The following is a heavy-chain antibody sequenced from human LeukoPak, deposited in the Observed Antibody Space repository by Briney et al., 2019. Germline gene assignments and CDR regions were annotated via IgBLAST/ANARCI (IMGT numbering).Heavy chain of an antibody. CDR3: ARESEGYDSSGYYVYYFDY. CDR2: INPNSGGT. D-gene: IGHD3-22*01. J-gene: IGHJ4*02. Sequence: GASVKVSCKASGYTFTGYYMHWVRQAPGQGLEWMGWINPNSGGTNYAQKFQGRVTMTRDTSISTAYMELSRLRSDDTAVYYCARESEGYDSSGYYVYYFDYWGQGTLVTVS. CDR1: GYTFTGYY. V-gene: IGHV1-2*02.